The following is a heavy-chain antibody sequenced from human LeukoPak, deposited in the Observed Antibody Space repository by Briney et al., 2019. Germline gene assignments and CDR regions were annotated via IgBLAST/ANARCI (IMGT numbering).Heavy chain of an antibody. CDR1: GFTFTSYS. D-gene: IGHD1-26*01. CDR3: AKGGKWDVTPFDY. J-gene: IGHJ4*03. CDR2: ISGGGGST. Sequence: GGSLRLSCAASGFTFTSYSMNWVRQAPGKGLGWVSTISGGGGSTYYADSVKGRFTISRDNSKNTLYLQVNSLRAEDTAVYYCAKGGKWDVTPFDYWGQGTTVTVSS. V-gene: IGHV3-23*01.